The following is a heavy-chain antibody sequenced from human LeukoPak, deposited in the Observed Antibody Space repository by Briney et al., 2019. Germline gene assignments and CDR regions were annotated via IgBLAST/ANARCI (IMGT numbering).Heavy chain of an antibody. D-gene: IGHD1-26*01. CDR1: GGSFSGYY. J-gene: IGHJ6*02. Sequence: SETLSLTCAVYGGSFSGYYWSWIRQPPGKGLEWIGEINHSGSTNYNPSLKSRVTISVDTSKNQFSLKLSSVTAADTAVYYCARDLLGSYPPYYYYGRDVGAQGTTATVSS. CDR3: ARDLLGSYPPYYYYGRDV. CDR2: INHSGST. V-gene: IGHV4-34*01.